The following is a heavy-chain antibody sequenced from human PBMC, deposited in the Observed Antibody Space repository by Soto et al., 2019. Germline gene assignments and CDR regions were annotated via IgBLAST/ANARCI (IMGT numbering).Heavy chain of an antibody. CDR1: GGSISSGGYS. J-gene: IGHJ4*02. D-gene: IGHD2-2*01. CDR3: AGCSSTSCYGGPDY. V-gene: IGHV4-30-2*01. Sequence: TLSLTCAVSGGSISSGGYSWSWIWQPPGKGLEWIGYMYHSGSTYYNPSLKSRVTISIDRSKNQFSLKLSSVTAADTAVYYCAGCSSTSCYGGPDYWGQGTLVTVSS. CDR2: MYHSGST.